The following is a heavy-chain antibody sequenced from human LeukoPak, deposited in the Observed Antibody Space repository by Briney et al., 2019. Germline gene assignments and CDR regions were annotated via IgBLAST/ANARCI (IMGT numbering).Heavy chain of an antibody. CDR3: AGALRLGELSSKAVDY. CDR2: IYYSGST. J-gene: IGHJ4*02. V-gene: IGHV4-59*01. Sequence: SETLSLTCTVSGGSIGSYYWSWIRQPPGKGLEWIGYIYYSGSTNYNPSLKSRVTISVDTSKNQFSLKLSSVTAADTAVYYCAGALRLGELSSKAVDYWGQGTLVTVSS. D-gene: IGHD3-16*02. CDR1: GGSIGSYY.